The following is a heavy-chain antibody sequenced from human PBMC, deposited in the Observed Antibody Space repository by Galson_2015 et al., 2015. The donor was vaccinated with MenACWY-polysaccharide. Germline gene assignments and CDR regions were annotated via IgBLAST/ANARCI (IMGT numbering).Heavy chain of an antibody. V-gene: IGHV3-7*01. CDR3: ARRAVGDFDY. Sequence: SLRLSCAASGFTFTNYYMGWVRQAPGKGLEWVANIKQHGNDKYYADSVKGRFTISRDNAKNSVYLQMNSLRAEDTAVYFCARRAVGDFDYWGQGTLVTVSS. D-gene: IGHD3-16*01. CDR2: IKQHGNDK. CDR1: GFTFTNYY. J-gene: IGHJ4*02.